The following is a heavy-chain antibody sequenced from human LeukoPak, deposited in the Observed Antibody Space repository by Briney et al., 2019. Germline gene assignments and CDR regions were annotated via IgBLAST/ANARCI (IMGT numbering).Heavy chain of an antibody. D-gene: IGHD1-7*01. CDR2: IKKDGSEE. V-gene: IGHV3-7*03. Sequence: GGSLRLSCAASGFTLNSYLMSWVRQAPGRGLEWVANIKKDGSEESYLDSVKGRFTVSRDNAKNSLFLQMNSLRGEDTAVYYCAKHMTGTKSSDYWGQGALATVSS. CDR1: GFTLNSYL. CDR3: AKHMTGTKSSDY. J-gene: IGHJ4*02.